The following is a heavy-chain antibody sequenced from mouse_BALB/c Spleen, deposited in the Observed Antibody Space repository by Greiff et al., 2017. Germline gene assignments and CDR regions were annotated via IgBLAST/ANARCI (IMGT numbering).Heavy chain of an antibody. CDR2: ISSGGST. D-gene: IGHD1-3*01. J-gene: IGHJ3*01. Sequence: EVKLVESGGGLVKPGGSLKLSCAASGFTFSSYAMSWVRQTPEKRLEWVASISSGGSTYYPDSVKGRFTISRDNARNILYLQMSSLRSEDTAMYYCARRHSGGWFAYWGQGTLVTVSA. CDR1: GFTFSSYA. V-gene: IGHV5-6-5*01. CDR3: ARRHSGGWFAY.